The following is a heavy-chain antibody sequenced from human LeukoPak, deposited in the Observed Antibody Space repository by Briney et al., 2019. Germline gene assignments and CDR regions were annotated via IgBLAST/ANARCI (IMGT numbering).Heavy chain of an antibody. D-gene: IGHD4-17*01. J-gene: IGHJ4*02. CDR3: AKDLRTTSGLGFFDY. Sequence: PGGSLRLSCAASGFTVSSNYMSWVRQAPGKGLEWVSAISGSGGSTYYADSVKGRFTISRDNSKNTLYLQMNSLRAEDTAIYYCAKDLRTTSGLGFFDYWGQGTLVTVSS. CDR1: GFTVSSNY. V-gene: IGHV3-23*01. CDR2: ISGSGGST.